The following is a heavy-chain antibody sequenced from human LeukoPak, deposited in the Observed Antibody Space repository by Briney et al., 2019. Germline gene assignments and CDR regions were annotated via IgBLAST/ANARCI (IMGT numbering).Heavy chain of an antibody. D-gene: IGHD6-13*01. J-gene: IGHJ4*02. CDR1: GFTFSSYG. CDR3: AKISSWYSSLMGPVDY. CDR2: ISYDVGKK. V-gene: IGHV3-30*18. Sequence: PGGSLRLSCAASGFTFSSYGMHWVRQAPGKGLEWVAVISYDVGKKYYADSVKGRFTISRDNSKNTLYLQMNSLRAEDTAVYYCAKISSWYSSLMGPVDYWGQGTLVTVSS.